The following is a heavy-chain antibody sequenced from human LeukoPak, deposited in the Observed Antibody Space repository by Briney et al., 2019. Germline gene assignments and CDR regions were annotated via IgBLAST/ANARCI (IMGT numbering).Heavy chain of an antibody. CDR3: AAYYYYMDV. J-gene: IGHJ6*03. Sequence: SETLSLTCTVSGGSINSYYWSWIRQPAGKGLEWIGRIYTSGRAYYNPSLKSRVTISVDTSKNQFSLKLSSVTAADTAVYYCAAYYYYMDVWGKGTTVTVSS. CDR1: GGSINSYY. CDR2: IYTSGRA. V-gene: IGHV4-4*07.